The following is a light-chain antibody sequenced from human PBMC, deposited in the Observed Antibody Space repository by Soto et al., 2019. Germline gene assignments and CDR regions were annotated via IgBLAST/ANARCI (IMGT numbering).Light chain of an antibody. CDR1: QTINNW. Sequence: DIPMTQSPSTLSVSVGDRVTITCRASQTINNWLAWYQQKPGKAPKLLIYRASSLESGVPSRFSGSGSGTEFTLTISSLQPDDSATYYCQQYNRYYTFGQGTKLEIK. CDR2: RAS. J-gene: IGKJ2*01. V-gene: IGKV1-5*03. CDR3: QQYNRYYT.